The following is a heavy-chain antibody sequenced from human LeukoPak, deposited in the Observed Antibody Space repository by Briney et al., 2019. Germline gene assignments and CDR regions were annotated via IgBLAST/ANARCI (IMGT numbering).Heavy chain of an antibody. Sequence: GGSLRLSCAASEFNFSSYSINWVRQAPGKGLEWVSSINSIRSYIYYADSVKGRFTISRDNAKNSLYLQMNSLRAEDTAVYYCVRLRGGYNYALGPFDFWGQGTLVTVSS. J-gene: IGHJ4*02. V-gene: IGHV3-21*01. D-gene: IGHD5-18*01. CDR2: INSIRSYI. CDR3: VRLRGGYNYALGPFDF. CDR1: EFNFSSYS.